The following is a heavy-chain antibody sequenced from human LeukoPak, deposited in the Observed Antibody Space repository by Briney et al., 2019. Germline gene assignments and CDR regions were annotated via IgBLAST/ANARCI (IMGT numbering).Heavy chain of an antibody. CDR1: GYTFTSYD. J-gene: IGHJ4*02. CDR3: ARDGFAYCGGDCSHFDY. Sequence: GASVKVSCKASGYTFTSYDINWVRQATGQGLEWMGWMNPNSGNTGYAQKFQGRVTMTRNTSISTAYMELSRLRSDDTAVYYCARDGFAYCGGDCSHFDYWGQGTLATVSS. D-gene: IGHD2-21*02. CDR2: MNPNSGNT. V-gene: IGHV1-8*01.